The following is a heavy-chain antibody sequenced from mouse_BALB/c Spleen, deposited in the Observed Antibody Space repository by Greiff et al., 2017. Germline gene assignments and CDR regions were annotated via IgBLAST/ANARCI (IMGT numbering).Heavy chain of an antibody. V-gene: IGHV7-3*02. CDR3: ARGVLLRYGAMDD. Sequence: EVHLVASGGGLVQPGGSLRLSCATSGFTFPAYYLSWVRPPPGKALEWLGFIRNKANGYTTEYSASVKGRFTISRDNSQSILYLQMNTLRAEDSATYNCARGVLLRYGAMDDWGQGTSVTVSS. CDR2: IRNKANGYTT. CDR1: GFTFPAYY. D-gene: IGHD1-1*01. J-gene: IGHJ4*01.